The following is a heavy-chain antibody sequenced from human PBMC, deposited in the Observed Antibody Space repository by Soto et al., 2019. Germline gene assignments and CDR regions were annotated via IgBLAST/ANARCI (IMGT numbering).Heavy chain of an antibody. V-gene: IGHV4-34*01. CDR3: ARGRDIVATIYFDY. J-gene: IGHJ4*02. CDR2: INHSGST. D-gene: IGHD5-12*01. Sequence: PSETLSLTCAVYGGSFSGYYWSWIRQPPGKGLEWIGEINHSGSTNYNPSLKSQVTISVDTSKNQFSLKLSSVTAADTAVYYCARGRDIVATIYFDYWGQGTLVTVSS. CDR1: GGSFSGYY.